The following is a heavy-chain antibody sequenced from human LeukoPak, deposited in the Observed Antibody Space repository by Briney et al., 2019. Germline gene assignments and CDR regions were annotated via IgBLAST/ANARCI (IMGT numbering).Heavy chain of an antibody. J-gene: IGHJ4*02. CDR1: GFTFSSYA. D-gene: IGHD6-13*01. CDR2: ISGSGGST. Sequence: GGSLRLSCAASGFTFSSYAMNWVRQAPGKGLEWVSAISGSGGSTYYADSVKGRFTISRDNTKNALYLQMNSLRAEDTAVYYCAAPNYSGSWYVPTTYFDYWGQGTLVTVSS. CDR3: AAPNYSGSWYVPTTYFDY. V-gene: IGHV3-23*01.